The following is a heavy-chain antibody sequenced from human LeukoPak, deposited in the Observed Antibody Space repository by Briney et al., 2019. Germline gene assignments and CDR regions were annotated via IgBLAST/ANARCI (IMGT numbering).Heavy chain of an antibody. V-gene: IGHV3-66*01. CDR3: ARDRSSGYSLDY. CDR2: IYSGGST. J-gene: IGHJ4*02. Sequence: PGGSLRLSCAASGFTVSSNYMSWVRQAPGKGLVWVSVIYSGGSTYYADSVKGRFAISRDNSKNTLYLQMNSLRAEDTAVYYCARDRSSGYSLDYWGQGTLVTVSS. CDR1: GFTVSSNY. D-gene: IGHD3-22*01.